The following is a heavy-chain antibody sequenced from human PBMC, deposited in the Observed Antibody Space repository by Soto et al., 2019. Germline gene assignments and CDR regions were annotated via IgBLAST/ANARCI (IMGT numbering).Heavy chain of an antibody. D-gene: IGHD3-10*01. CDR2: ISYDGSNK. CDR1: GFTFSSYG. V-gene: IGHV3-30*18. J-gene: IGHJ4*02. CDR3: AKASILWFGEAPFDY. Sequence: GGSLRLSCAASGFTFSSYGMHWVRQAPGKGLEWVAVISYDGSNKYYADSVKGRFTISRDNSKNTLYLQMNSLRAEDTAVYYCAKASILWFGEAPFDYWGQGTLVTVSS.